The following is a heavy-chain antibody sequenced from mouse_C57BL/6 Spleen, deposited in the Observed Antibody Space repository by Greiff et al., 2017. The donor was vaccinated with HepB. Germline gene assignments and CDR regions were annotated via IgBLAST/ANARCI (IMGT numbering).Heavy chain of an antibody. V-gene: IGHV5-9-1*02. J-gene: IGHJ3*01. CDR3: TRGGGCNYEQAWFAY. Sequence: EVKLMESGEGLVKPGGSLQFSCAASGFIFSSYAMSWVRQTPEKRLEWVAYISSGGDYIYYADSVKGRFTLSRDNARNTLYLQMSSLKSEDTAMYYCTRGGGCNYEQAWFAYGGQGTLVTVSA. CDR2: ISSGGDYI. D-gene: IGHD2-4*01. CDR1: GFIFSSYA.